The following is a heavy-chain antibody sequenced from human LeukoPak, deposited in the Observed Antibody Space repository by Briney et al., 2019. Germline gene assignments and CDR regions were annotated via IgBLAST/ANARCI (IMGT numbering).Heavy chain of an antibody. CDR2: VSGSGDGT. CDR1: GFTFTSYA. D-gene: IGHD4-17*01. CDR3: AKERPGGNYGDYAVDY. Sequence: QAGGSLRLSCAASGFTFTSYAMSWVRQAPGKGLEWVSSVSGSGDGTYYADSVKGRFTISRDNSKKTLDLHMDSLRAEDTAVYYCAKERPGGNYGDYAVDYWGQGTMVTVSS. J-gene: IGHJ4*02. V-gene: IGHV3-23*01.